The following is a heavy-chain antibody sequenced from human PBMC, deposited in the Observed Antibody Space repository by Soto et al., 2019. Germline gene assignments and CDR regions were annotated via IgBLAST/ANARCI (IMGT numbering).Heavy chain of an antibody. V-gene: IGHV1-69*01. D-gene: IGHD6-19*01. CDR2: VIPMFDTP. CDR3: ARDAAQWPPSYFYYGMDV. J-gene: IGHJ6*02. CDR1: GDTFSSYA. Sequence: QVQLVQSEAEVKNPGSSVKVSCKASGDTFSSYAISWVRQAPGQGLEWMGGVIPMFDTPHYAQRFQGRVTITADDSASTAYMELSSLRSDDTAMYVCARDAAQWPPSYFYYGMDVWGQGTTVTVSS.